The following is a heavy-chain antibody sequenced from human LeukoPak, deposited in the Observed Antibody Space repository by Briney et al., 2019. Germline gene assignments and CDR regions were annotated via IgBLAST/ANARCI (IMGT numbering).Heavy chain of an antibody. CDR1: GYTFTGYY. CDR2: INPNSGGT. CDR3: QREAYDILTGYSDPYWYFDL. D-gene: IGHD3-9*01. V-gene: IGHV1-2*02. Sequence: ASVKVSCKASGYTFTGYYMHWVRQAPGQGLEWMGWINPNSGGTNYAQKFQGRVTMTRDTSISTAYMELSRLRSDDTAVYYCQREAYDILTGYSDPYWYFDLWGRGTLVTVSS. J-gene: IGHJ2*01.